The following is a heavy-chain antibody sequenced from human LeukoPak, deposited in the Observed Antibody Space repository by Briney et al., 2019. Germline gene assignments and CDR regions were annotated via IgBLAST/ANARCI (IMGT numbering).Heavy chain of an antibody. CDR3: ARVVSRGMITFGGVIGPSDY. Sequence: ASVKVSCKASGYTFTSYGISWVRQAPGQGLEWMGWISAYNGNTNYAQKLQGRVTITRDTSASTAYMELSSLRSEDTAVYYCARVVSRGMITFGGVIGPSDYWGQGTLVTVSS. V-gene: IGHV1-18*01. J-gene: IGHJ4*02. D-gene: IGHD3-16*02. CDR2: ISAYNGNT. CDR1: GYTFTSYG.